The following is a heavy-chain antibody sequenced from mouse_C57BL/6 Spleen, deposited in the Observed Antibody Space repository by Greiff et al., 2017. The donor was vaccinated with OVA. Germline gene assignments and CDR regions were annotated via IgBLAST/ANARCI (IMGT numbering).Heavy chain of an antibody. V-gene: IGHV14-2*01. Sequence: EVNVVESGAELVKPGASVKLSCTASGFNIKDYYMHWVKQRTEQGLEWIGRIDPEGGETKYAPKFQGKATITADTSSNTAYLQLSSLTSEDTAVYYCARGWLLAYWGQGTLVTVSA. CDR1: GFNIKDYY. CDR2: IDPEGGET. CDR3: ARGWLLAY. D-gene: IGHD2-3*01. J-gene: IGHJ3*01.